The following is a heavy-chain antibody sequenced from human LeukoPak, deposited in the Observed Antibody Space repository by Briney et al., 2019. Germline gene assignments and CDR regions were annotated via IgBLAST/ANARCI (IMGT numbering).Heavy chain of an antibody. D-gene: IGHD2-2*03. CDR1: GFSVSDRY. Sequence: PGGSLRLSCAASGFSVSDRYMSWVRQAPGKGLEWVSYISSSGSTIYYADSVKGRFTISRDNAKNSLYLQMNSLRAEDTAVYYCARLDRYYYYYGMDVWGQGTTVTVSS. CDR2: ISSSGSTI. V-gene: IGHV3-11*04. J-gene: IGHJ6*02. CDR3: ARLDRYYYYYGMDV.